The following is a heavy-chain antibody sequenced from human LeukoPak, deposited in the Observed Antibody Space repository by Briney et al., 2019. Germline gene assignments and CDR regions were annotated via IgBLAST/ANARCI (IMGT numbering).Heavy chain of an antibody. V-gene: IGHV3-33*01. CDR3: AREEGYSSSWEPRVLFCY. D-gene: IGHD6-13*01. J-gene: IGHJ4*02. Sequence: GRSLRLSCAASGFTFSSYGMHWVRQAPGKGLEWVAVIWYDGSNKYYADSVKGRFTISRDNSKNTLYLQMNSLRAEDTAVYYRAREEGYSSSWEPRVLFCYRGQGTLVTVSS. CDR1: GFTFSSYG. CDR2: IWYDGSNK.